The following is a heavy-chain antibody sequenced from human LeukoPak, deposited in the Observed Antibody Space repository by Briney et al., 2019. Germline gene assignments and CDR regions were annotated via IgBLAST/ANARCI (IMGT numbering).Heavy chain of an antibody. CDR2: NSGSGGST. CDR3: AKRSSGDDY. Sequence: GGSLRLSCAASGFTFSSYAMSWVRQAPGKGLGRVSDNSGSGGSTYFAGSVRGRSTISRDNAKNTLYLQRNGLRAEDTAVYYCAKRSSGDDYWGQGTLVTVSS. D-gene: IGHD6-19*01. V-gene: IGHV3-23*01. CDR1: GFTFSSYA. J-gene: IGHJ4*02.